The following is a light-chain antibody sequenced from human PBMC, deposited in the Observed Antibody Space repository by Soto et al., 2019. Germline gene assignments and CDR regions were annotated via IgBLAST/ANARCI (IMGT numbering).Light chain of an antibody. CDR2: GAS. Sequence: EIVMTQSPATLSVSPGERATLSCRASQSVSSNLAWYQQKPGQAPRLLIYGASTRATGIPARFSGSGSGTEFTLTISSLQYEDFAVYYCQQYNNWSWTFGQGTKVDI. J-gene: IGKJ1*01. CDR3: QQYNNWSWT. V-gene: IGKV3-15*01. CDR1: QSVSSN.